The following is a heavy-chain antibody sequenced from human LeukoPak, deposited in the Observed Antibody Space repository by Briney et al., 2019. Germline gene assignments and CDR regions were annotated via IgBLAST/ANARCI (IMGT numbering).Heavy chain of an antibody. Sequence: KPSETLSLTCSVSGGSISNGDYYWPWIRQAPGKGLEWIGSIFYGGSTDYNQSLRSRATISVDVSKNQFSLKLTSVTAADAAMYYCARQRPTAAADARGCFDYWGQGTVVTVSS. CDR3: ARQRPTAAADARGCFDY. V-gene: IGHV4-39*01. CDR2: IFYGGST. CDR1: GGSISNGDYY. J-gene: IGHJ4*01. D-gene: IGHD6-25*01.